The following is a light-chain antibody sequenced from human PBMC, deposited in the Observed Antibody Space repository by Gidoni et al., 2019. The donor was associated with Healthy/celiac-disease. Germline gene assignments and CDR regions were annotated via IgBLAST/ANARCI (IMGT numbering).Light chain of an antibody. Sequence: DIQMTQSPSSLSASVGDRVNITCQASHDISNYLNWYQQKPGKAPKLLIYDTCNLETGVPSRFSGSGSGTDFTFTISSLQPEDIATYYCQQYDNLPLTFGGGTKVEIK. CDR1: HDISNY. J-gene: IGKJ4*01. CDR2: DTC. CDR3: QQYDNLPLT. V-gene: IGKV1-33*01.